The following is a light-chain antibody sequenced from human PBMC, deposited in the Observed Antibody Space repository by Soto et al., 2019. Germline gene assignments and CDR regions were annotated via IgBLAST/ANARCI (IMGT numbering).Light chain of an antibody. CDR3: QQYNKWPYT. Sequence: EIVMTQSPATLSVSPGERATLSCRASQSVSSNLDWYQKKPGQAPRLLIYGASTRATGIPARFSGSGSGTDFNLNISSLQSEDFAVYYCQQYNKWPYTFGQGTKLDIK. J-gene: IGKJ2*01. CDR2: GAS. V-gene: IGKV3-15*01. CDR1: QSVSSN.